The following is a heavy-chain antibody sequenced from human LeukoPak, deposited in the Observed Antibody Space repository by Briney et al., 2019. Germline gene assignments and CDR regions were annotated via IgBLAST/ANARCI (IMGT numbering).Heavy chain of an antibody. CDR3: ARATMVRGADY. J-gene: IGHJ4*02. D-gene: IGHD3-10*01. Sequence: TLSLTCAVHGGSFSGYYWSWIRQPPGKGLEWIGEINHSGSTNYNPSLKSRVTISVDTSKNQFSLKLSSVTAADTAVYYCARATMVRGADYWGQGTLVTVSS. V-gene: IGHV4-34*01. CDR2: INHSGST. CDR1: GGSFSGYY.